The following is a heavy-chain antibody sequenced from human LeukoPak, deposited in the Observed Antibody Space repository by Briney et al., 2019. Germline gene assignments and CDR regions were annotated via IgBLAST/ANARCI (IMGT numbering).Heavy chain of an antibody. J-gene: IGHJ4*02. CDR2: ISTYNGNT. D-gene: IGHD5-24*01. CDR3: ARTRDGYNL. V-gene: IGHV1-18*01. CDR1: SYSFTSYE. Sequence: GASVKVSCKASSYSFTSYEITWVRQARGQGLEWMGWISTYNGNTNYAQKLQGRVTMTTDTSTSTGYMELRNLRSDDTAVYYCARTRDGYNLWGQGTLVTVSS.